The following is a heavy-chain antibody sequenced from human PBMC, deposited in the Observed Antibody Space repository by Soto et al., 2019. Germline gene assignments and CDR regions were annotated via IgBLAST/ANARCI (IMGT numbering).Heavy chain of an antibody. Sequence: EVHLVESGGGLVQPGRSLRLSCAASGFTFDDYAMHWVRQAPGKGLEWVSGISWNSGSVGYADSVKGRFTISRDNAKNSLYLQMNSLRAEDTAFYYCAKDFTNYDSSGHYFDFWGQGTLVTVSS. CDR1: GFTFDDYA. CDR3: AKDFTNYDSSGHYFDF. V-gene: IGHV3-9*01. CDR2: ISWNSGSV. J-gene: IGHJ4*02. D-gene: IGHD3-22*01.